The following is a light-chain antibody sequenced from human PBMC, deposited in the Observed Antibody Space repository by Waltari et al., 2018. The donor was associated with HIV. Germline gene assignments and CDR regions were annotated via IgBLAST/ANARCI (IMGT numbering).Light chain of an antibody. CDR3: HTWGPGIQV. V-gene: IGLV4-69*01. J-gene: IGLJ2*01. CDR2: VTSGGSH. Sequence: QVVLTQSPSASASLGASVTLTCTLSSGHTNYAIPWHQQKPGKGPRYLMKVTSGGSHIKGDGIPDRFSGSSSGAERYLTISNLQSDDEADYYCHTWGPGIQVFGGGTKLTVL. CDR1: SGHTNYA.